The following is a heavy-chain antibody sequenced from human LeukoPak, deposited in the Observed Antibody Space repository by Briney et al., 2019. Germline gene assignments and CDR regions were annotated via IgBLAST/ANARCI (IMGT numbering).Heavy chain of an antibody. D-gene: IGHD5-18*01. CDR1: GGSFSSYY. Sequence: PSETLSLTCTVSGGSFSSYYWSWIRQPPGGGLEWIGYVYDIGTTNYNPSLSSRVTISLDTSKNLFSLKLTSVTAADTAVYYCARGLTADSWGQGTLVTVSS. J-gene: IGHJ4*02. CDR3: ARGLTADS. CDR2: VYDIGTT. V-gene: IGHV4-59*01.